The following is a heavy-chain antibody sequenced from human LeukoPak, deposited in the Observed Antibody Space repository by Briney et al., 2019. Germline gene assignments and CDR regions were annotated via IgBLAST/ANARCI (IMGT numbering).Heavy chain of an antibody. CDR2: VYDSGST. Sequence: SETLSLTCTVSGGSISGHYWSWLRQPPGKRLEWIGYVYDSGSTNYNPSLSSRVTISVDTSKNQFSLKLSSVTAADTAVCYCARQSTTRGSEYWGQGTLVTVSS. D-gene: IGHD2/OR15-2a*01. CDR3: ARQSTTRGSEY. CDR1: GGSISGHY. V-gene: IGHV4-59*08. J-gene: IGHJ4*02.